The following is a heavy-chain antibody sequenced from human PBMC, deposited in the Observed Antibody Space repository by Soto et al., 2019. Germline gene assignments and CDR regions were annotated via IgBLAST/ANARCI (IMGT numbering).Heavy chain of an antibody. V-gene: IGHV3-21*02. Sequence: EVQLVESGGVLVKPGGSLRLSCAASGFDVSSYSMNWVRQAPGKGMEWVSSINEDSSYIYYAHSLRGRFTISRDNAKESLYLQMNRLRAEDTAVYYCVREFGWYFRSGYMDVWGDGATVTVSS. D-gene: IGHD3-10*02. J-gene: IGHJ6*03. CDR1: GFDVSSYS. CDR3: VREFGWYFRSGYMDV. CDR2: INEDSSYI.